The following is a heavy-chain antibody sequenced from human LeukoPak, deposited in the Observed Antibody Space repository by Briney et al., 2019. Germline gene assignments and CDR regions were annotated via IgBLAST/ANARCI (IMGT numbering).Heavy chain of an antibody. CDR3: ARIRVGLFSRWLHSFDY. D-gene: IGHD6-19*01. CDR2: INHSGST. Sequence: SETLSLTCAVYGGSFSGYYWSWIRQLPGKGLEWIGEINHSGSTNYNPSLKSRVTISVDTSKNQFSLKLSSVTAADTAVYYCARIRVGLFSRWLHSFDYWGQGTLVTVSS. V-gene: IGHV4-34*01. J-gene: IGHJ4*02. CDR1: GGSFSGYY.